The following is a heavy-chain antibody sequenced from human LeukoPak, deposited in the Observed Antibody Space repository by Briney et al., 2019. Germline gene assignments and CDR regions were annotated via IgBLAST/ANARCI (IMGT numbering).Heavy chain of an antibody. CDR1: GFTFSNYE. V-gene: IGHV3-48*03. J-gene: IGHJ4*02. Sequence: PGGSLRLSCAASGFTFSNYELNWVRQAPGKGLEWVSYISSSGRNIDYADSVNGRFTISRDNAKNSLYLQMNSLRAEDTAVYYCARDLVQLWSKDYWGQGTLVTVSS. D-gene: IGHD5-18*01. CDR2: ISSSGRNI. CDR3: ARDLVQLWSKDY.